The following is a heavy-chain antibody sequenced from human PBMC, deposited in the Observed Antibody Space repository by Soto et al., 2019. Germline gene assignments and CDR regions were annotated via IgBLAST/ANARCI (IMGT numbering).Heavy chain of an antibody. CDR2: IIPIFGTA. Sequence: QVQLVQSGAEVKKPGSSVKVSCKASGGTFSSYAISWVRQAPGQGLEWIGGIIPIFGTANYAQKFQGRVTITADESTNTAYMELSSLRSEDTAVYYCARYGVEVKGDWFDPWGQGTLVTVSS. V-gene: IGHV1-69*12. CDR3: ARYGVEVKGDWFDP. J-gene: IGHJ5*02. D-gene: IGHD2-21*01. CDR1: GGTFSSYA.